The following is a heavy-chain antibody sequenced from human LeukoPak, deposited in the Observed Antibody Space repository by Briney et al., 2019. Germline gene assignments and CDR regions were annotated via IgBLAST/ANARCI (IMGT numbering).Heavy chain of an antibody. D-gene: IGHD3-22*01. CDR3: TTLWYYYDSSDY. Sequence: GGSLRLSCTASGFTFNNAWKSWVRQAPGKGLEWVGRIKSKADGGTTDYAAPVQGRFTISRDDSKKTLYLQMNSLKTEDTAMYYCTTLWYYYDSSDYWGQGTLVTVSS. CDR2: IKSKADGGTT. V-gene: IGHV3-15*01. CDR1: GFTFNNAW. J-gene: IGHJ4*02.